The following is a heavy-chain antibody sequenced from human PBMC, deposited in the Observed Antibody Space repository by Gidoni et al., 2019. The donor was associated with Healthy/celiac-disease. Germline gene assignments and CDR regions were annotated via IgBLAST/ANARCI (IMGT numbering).Heavy chain of an antibody. CDR2: IKQDGSEQ. CDR1: GFTFSSYW. J-gene: IGHJ6*03. Sequence: EVQLVESGGGLVQPGGSLRLSCAASGFTFSSYWMSWVRQAQGKGLEWVANIKQDGSEQYYVDSVKGRFTSSGDNAKNSLYLQMNSLRAEDTAVYYCARDRDRSSSWYWGYYYYDMDVWGKGTTVTVSS. V-gene: IGHV3-7*05. CDR3: ARDRDRSSSWYWGYYYYDMDV. D-gene: IGHD6-13*01.